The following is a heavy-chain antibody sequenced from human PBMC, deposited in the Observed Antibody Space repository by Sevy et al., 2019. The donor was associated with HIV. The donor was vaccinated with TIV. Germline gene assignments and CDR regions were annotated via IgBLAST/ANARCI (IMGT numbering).Heavy chain of an antibody. CDR2: ISSSSSTI. CDR1: GFTFSSYS. J-gene: IGHJ4*02. CDR3: ARRGGGYLVDY. V-gene: IGHV3-48*01. Sequence: GGSLRLSCAASGFTFSSYSMNWVRQAPGKGLEWVSYISSSSSTIYYADSVKGRFTISRDNAKNSLYLQMNSLRAEDTAAYYCARRGGGYLVDYWGQGTLVTVSS. D-gene: IGHD3-16*01.